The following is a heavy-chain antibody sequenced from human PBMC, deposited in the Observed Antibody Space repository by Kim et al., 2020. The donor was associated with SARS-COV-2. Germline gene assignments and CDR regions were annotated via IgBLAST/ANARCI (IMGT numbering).Heavy chain of an antibody. CDR1: GGTFSSYA. CDR3: ARDECSSTSCYTKRDYYYGMDV. V-gene: IGHV1-69*13. D-gene: IGHD2-2*02. CDR2: IIPIFGTA. Sequence: SVKVSCKASGGTFSSYAISWVRQAPGQGLEWMGGIIPIFGTANYAQKFQGRVTITADESTSTAYMELSSLRSEDTAVYYCARDECSSTSCYTKRDYYYGMDVWGQGTTVTVSS. J-gene: IGHJ6*02.